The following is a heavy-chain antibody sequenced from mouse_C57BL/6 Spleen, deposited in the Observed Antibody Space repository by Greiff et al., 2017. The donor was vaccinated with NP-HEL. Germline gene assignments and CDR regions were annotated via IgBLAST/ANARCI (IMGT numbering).Heavy chain of an antibody. CDR1: GFTFSSYA. D-gene: IGHD1-1*01. Sequence: EVMLVESGGGLVKPGGSLKLSCAASGFTFSSYAMSWVRQTPEKRLEWVATISDGGSYTYYPDNVKGRFTISRDNAKNNLYLQMSHLKSEDTAMYYCARDEDYYGSSSRFAYGGQGTLVTVSA. CDR3: ARDEDYYGSSSRFAY. CDR2: ISDGGSYT. J-gene: IGHJ3*01. V-gene: IGHV5-4*01.